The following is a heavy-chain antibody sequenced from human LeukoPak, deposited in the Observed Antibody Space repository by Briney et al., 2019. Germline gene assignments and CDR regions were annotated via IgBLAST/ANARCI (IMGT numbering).Heavy chain of an antibody. CDR1: GGSVSSGSYY. D-gene: IGHD5-18*01. Sequence: SQTLSLTCTVSGGSVSSGSYYWGWIRQPAGKGLEWIGRVYSSGSTNYNPSLRSRVTISVDTSKNQFSLKLSSVTAADTAVYYCARLDTAMAPHYYYYMDVWGKGTTVTVSS. V-gene: IGHV4-61*02. CDR3: ARLDTAMAPHYYYYMDV. J-gene: IGHJ6*03. CDR2: VYSSGST.